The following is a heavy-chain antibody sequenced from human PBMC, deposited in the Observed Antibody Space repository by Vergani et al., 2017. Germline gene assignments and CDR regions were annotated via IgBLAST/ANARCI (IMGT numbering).Heavy chain of an antibody. V-gene: IGHV4-39*01. CDR3: ARRNGDYVDYFDY. D-gene: IGHD4-17*01. J-gene: IGHJ4*02. CDR1: GGSISSSTYY. Sequence: QVQLQESGPGLVKPSETLSLTCTVSGGSISSSTYYWGWIRQPPGKGLEWIGTISYSGSTYYNPSLESRVTISVDTSKNQFSLRLSSVTAADTAMYYCARRNGDYVDYFDYWGQGTLVTVSS. CDR2: ISYSGST.